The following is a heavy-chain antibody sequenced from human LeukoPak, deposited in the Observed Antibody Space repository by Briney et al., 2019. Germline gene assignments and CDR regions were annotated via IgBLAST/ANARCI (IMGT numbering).Heavy chain of an antibody. V-gene: IGHV4-30-4*01. D-gene: IGHD2-2*01. CDR1: GGSISSGDYY. J-gene: IGHJ4*02. Sequence: SQTLSLTCTVSGGSISSGDYYWSWIRQPPGKGLEWIGYIYYSGSTYYNPSLKSRVTISADTSKNQFSLKLSSVTAADTAVYYCARVRNRLLSFDYWGQGTLVTVSS. CDR3: ARVRNRLLSFDY. CDR2: IYYSGST.